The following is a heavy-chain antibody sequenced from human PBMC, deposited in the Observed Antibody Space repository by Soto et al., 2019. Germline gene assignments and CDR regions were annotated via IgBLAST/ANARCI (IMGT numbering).Heavy chain of an antibody. CDR3: ARDNYGSGRDYYGMDV. D-gene: IGHD3-10*01. CDR1: GFTFSDYY. CDR2: ISSSGSTI. Sequence: SGGSLRLSCAASGFTFSDYYMSWIRQAPGKGLEWVSYISSSGSTIYYADSVKGRFTISRDNAKNSLYLQMNSRRAEDTAVYYCARDNYGSGRDYYGMDVWGQGTTVTVSS. J-gene: IGHJ6*02. V-gene: IGHV3-11*01.